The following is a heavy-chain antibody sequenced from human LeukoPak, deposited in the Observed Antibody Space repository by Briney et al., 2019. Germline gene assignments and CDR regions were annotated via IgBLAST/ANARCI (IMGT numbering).Heavy chain of an antibody. CDR3: ARQLYVSGSYYAPMDV. CDR2: IYNSGST. Sequence: PSETLSLTCTVSGGSISSYYWSWIRQPAGKGLEWIGRIYNSGSTTYNPSLKSRVTMSVDTSKNQFSLKLSSVTAADTAVYYCARQLYVSGSYYAPMDVWGKGTTVTISS. J-gene: IGHJ6*03. V-gene: IGHV4-4*07. D-gene: IGHD3-10*01. CDR1: GGSISSYY.